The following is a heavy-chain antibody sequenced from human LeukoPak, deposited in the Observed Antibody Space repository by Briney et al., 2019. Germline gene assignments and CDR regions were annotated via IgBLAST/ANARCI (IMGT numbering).Heavy chain of an antibody. J-gene: IGHJ4*01. Sequence: GGSLRLSCAASEFTFSHYAMHWVRQAPGKGLEWVAVISYDGSNKYYADSVKGRFTISRDNSKNTLYLQTNSLRTDDTAVYYCARGLVSGSQRGYFDYWGHGALVTVSS. V-gene: IGHV3-30-3*01. D-gene: IGHD1-26*01. CDR3: ARGLVSGSQRGYFDY. CDR1: EFTFSHYA. CDR2: ISYDGSNK.